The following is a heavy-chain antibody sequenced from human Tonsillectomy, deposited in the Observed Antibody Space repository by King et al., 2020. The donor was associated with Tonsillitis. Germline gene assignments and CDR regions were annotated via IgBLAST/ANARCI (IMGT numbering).Heavy chain of an antibody. CDR3: ARGLSMITFGGVISIDAFDI. V-gene: IGHV4-59*01. J-gene: IGHJ3*02. D-gene: IGHD3-16*02. Sequence: QLQESGPGLVKPSETLSLTCTVSGGSISSYYWSWIRQPPGKGLEWIGYIYYSGSTNYKPSLKSRVTISVDTSKNQFSLKLSSVTAADTAVYYCARGLSMITFGGVISIDAFDIWGQGTMVTVSS. CDR1: GGSISSYY. CDR2: IYYSGST.